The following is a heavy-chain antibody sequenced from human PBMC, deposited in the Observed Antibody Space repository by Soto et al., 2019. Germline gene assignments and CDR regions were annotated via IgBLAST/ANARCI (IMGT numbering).Heavy chain of an antibody. CDR1: GGTFSSYA. CDR2: IIPIFGTA. D-gene: IGHD3-10*01. Sequence: ASVRVSCKASGGTFSSYAISWVRQAPGQGLEWMGGIIPIFGTANYAQKFQGRVTITADESTSTAYMELSSLRSEDTAVYYCARDYYGSGSYYKPFDCWHQGTLGTVSS. J-gene: IGHJ4*02. V-gene: IGHV1-69*13. CDR3: ARDYYGSGSYYKPFDC.